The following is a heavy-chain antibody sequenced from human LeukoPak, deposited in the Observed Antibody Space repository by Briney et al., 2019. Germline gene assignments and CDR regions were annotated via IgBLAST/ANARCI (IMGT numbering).Heavy chain of an antibody. J-gene: IGHJ2*01. CDR2: IYYTGSA. CDR3: ARVRAGVFPADWYFDV. D-gene: IGHD6-19*01. V-gene: IGHV4-59*01. CDR1: GASPTGSY. Sequence: KPSETLSLTCTVSGASPTGSYWSWIRQPPGKGLDWIGFIYYTGSANYNSSIRSRVTVSLDTSKNQFSLKMTSVTAADTAVYYCARVRAGVFPADWYFDVWGRGTLVTVSS.